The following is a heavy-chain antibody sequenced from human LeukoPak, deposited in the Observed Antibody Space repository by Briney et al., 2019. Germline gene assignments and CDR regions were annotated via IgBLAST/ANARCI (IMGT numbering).Heavy chain of an antibody. J-gene: IGHJ5*02. D-gene: IGHD6-19*01. CDR3: ARQGISVTGGGEDFDP. CDR2: FYYSGST. Sequence: SETLSLTCTVSGGSISSSSYYWAWIRQPPGKGLEWIGSFYYSGSTYYNPSLESRVTISVDTSKNQFSLKLSSVTAADTAVYYCARQGISVTGGGEDFDPGGQGTLVTVSS. V-gene: IGHV4-39*01. CDR1: GGSISSSSYY.